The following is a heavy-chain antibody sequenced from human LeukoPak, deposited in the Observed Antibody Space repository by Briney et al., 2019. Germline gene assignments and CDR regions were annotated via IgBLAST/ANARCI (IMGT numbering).Heavy chain of an antibody. D-gene: IGHD1-20*01. CDR2: INHSGST. CDR1: GSSISGSY. V-gene: IGHV4-34*01. Sequence: SETLSLTCTVSGSSISGSYWSRIRQPPGKGLEWIGEINHSGSTNYNPSLKSRVTISVDTSKNQFSLKLSSVTAADTAVYYCARAPYSITGTLFDYWGQGTLVTVSS. CDR3: ARAPYSITGTLFDY. J-gene: IGHJ4*02.